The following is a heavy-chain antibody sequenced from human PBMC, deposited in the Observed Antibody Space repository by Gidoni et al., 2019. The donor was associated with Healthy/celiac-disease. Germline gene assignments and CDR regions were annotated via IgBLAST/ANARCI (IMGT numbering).Heavy chain of an antibody. J-gene: IGHJ3*02. CDR2: ISLSSSNI. CDR1: GFTFSSYS. D-gene: IGHD2-21*01. CDR3: ARDPMRCVCGGDCPMDI. V-gene: IGHV3-21*01. Sequence: EVQQVESGGGLVKPGGSLGLCCAASGFTFSSYSMNWVRQAPGKGLEWFASISLSSSNINYADSVKGRFTITTDNAKNSLYLQMNSLRAEDTAVYYCARDPMRCVCGGDCPMDIWGQGTMVTVSS.